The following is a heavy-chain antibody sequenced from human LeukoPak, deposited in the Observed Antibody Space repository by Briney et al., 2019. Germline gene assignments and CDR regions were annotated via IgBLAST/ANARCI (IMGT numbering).Heavy chain of an antibody. V-gene: IGHV3-21*01. Sequence: GGSLRLSCAASGFTFSSYSMNWVRQAPGKGLEWVSSISSSSSYIYYADSVKGRFTISRDNARNSLYLQMNSLRAEDTAVYYCARGEWSSSPFDYWGQGTLVTVSS. CDR1: GFTFSSYS. CDR2: ISSSSSYI. D-gene: IGHD6-6*01. J-gene: IGHJ4*02. CDR3: ARGEWSSSPFDY.